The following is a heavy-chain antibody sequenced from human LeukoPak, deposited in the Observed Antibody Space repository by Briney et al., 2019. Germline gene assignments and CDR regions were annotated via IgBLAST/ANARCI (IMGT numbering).Heavy chain of an antibody. CDR2: INSDGSST. CDR1: GFTFSSYW. D-gene: IGHD2-15*01. V-gene: IGHV3-74*01. Sequence: QTGGSLRLSCAASGFTFSSYWMHWVRQAPGKGLVWVSRINSDGSSTSYADSVKGRFSISRDNAKNTLYLQMNSLRAEDTAVYYCAESGPHDAFDIWGQGTMVTVSS. J-gene: IGHJ3*02. CDR3: AESGPHDAFDI.